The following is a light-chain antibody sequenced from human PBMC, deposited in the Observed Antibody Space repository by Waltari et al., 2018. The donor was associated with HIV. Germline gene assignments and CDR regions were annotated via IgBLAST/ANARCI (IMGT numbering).Light chain of an antibody. Sequence: QSFLTQPPSASGTPGPTVTISCSGSSSNIENDNVSWYQQLPGMTPKLLIYKNFLRPSGVPDRFAASKSGTSASLTISGLRSADEADYYCVGWDSSLSAYVFGAGTKVAVL. J-gene: IGLJ1*01. CDR2: KNF. CDR3: VGWDSSLSAYV. CDR1: SSNIENDN. V-gene: IGLV1-47*01.